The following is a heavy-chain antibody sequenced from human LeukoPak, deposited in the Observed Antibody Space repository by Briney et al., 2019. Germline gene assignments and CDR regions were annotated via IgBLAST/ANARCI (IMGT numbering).Heavy chain of an antibody. D-gene: IGHD5-24*01. CDR2: ISYDGSNK. CDR3: ARDLSSGRDGSTYFDY. J-gene: IGHJ4*02. V-gene: IGHV3-30-3*01. Sequence: GGSLRLSCAASGFTFSSYAMHWVRQAPGKGLEWVAVISYDGSNKYYADSVKGRFTISRDISKNRLYLQMNSLRPEDTAVYYCARDLSSGRDGSTYFDYWGQGTLVTVSS. CDR1: GFTFSSYA.